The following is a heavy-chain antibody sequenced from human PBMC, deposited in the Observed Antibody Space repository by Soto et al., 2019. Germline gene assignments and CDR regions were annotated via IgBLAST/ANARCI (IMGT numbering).Heavy chain of an antibody. CDR3: ARHRYGSSSPVDY. V-gene: IGHV4-39*01. J-gene: IGHJ4*02. D-gene: IGHD6-13*01. Sequence: SEALSLTCTVSGGSVSSSRYYWGWIRQPTGKGLEWIGSVYYSGITYYIPSLKSRVTISVDTSKNQFSLELSSVTAADTAVYNCARHRYGSSSPVDYWGQGTLVTVSS. CDR2: VYYSGIT. CDR1: GGSVSSSRYY.